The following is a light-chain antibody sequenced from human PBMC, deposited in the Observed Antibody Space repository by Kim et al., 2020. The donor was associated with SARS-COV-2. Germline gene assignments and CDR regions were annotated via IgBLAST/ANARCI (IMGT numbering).Light chain of an antibody. CDR1: QSVSRN. CDR3: QQYGDWPRT. CDR2: DAS. Sequence: VSPGDRVTLSGRASQSVSRNLAWYQQKSGRAPRLLSYDASVRAIGVPGRFSGSGYATEFTLTISSLQSEDFAVYHCQQYGDWPRTFGQGTKVDIK. V-gene: IGKV3-15*01. J-gene: IGKJ1*01.